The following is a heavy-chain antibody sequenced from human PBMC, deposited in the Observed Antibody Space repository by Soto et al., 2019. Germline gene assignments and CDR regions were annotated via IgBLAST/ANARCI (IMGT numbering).Heavy chain of an antibody. CDR3: AKIPTLYYDSRGFYGWFGP. V-gene: IGHV3-23*01. CDR1: GFRFSDYS. D-gene: IGHD3-22*01. CDR2: ISADGHST. J-gene: IGHJ5*02. Sequence: EEQLLESGGGLVQPGGSLRLSCAASGFRFSDYSMSWVRQVPGGGLGGGAVISADGHSTYFADSVKGRFTITRDNFKDTMSLEMHYLRPEDTAVYHCAKIPTLYYDSRGFYGWFGPWGQGTQVTVSA.